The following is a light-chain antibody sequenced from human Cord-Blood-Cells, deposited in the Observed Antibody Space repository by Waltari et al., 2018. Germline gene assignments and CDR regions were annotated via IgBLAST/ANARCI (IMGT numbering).Light chain of an antibody. CDR1: SSDVGSYNL. Sequence: QSALTQPASVSGSPGQSTTISCTGTSSDVGSYNLVSWYQQHPGKAPKLMIYEGSKRPSGVSNRFSGSKSGNTASLTISGRQAEDEADYYCCSYAGSSTWVFGGGTKLTVL. V-gene: IGLV2-23*01. CDR3: CSYAGSSTWV. CDR2: EGS. J-gene: IGLJ3*02.